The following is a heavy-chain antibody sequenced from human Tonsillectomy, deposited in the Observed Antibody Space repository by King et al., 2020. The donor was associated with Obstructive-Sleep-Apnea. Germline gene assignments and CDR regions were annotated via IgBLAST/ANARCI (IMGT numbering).Heavy chain of an antibody. CDR1: GFSLSNPRMG. Sequence: TLKESGPVLVKPTETLTLTCTVSGFSLSNPRMGVSWIRQPPGKALEWLAHILSNDEKSYSTSLKSRLTISKDTSKSQVVLTMTNMDPVDTATYYCARISYYDILTGYYPFDYWGQGTLVTVSS. D-gene: IGHD3-9*01. J-gene: IGHJ4*02. V-gene: IGHV2-26*01. CDR2: ILSNDEK. CDR3: ARISYYDILTGYYPFDY.